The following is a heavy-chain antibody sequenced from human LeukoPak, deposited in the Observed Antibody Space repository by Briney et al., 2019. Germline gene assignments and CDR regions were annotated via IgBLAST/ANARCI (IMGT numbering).Heavy chain of an antibody. CDR3: ARGAPWGSIYNYYVMDV. J-gene: IGHJ6*04. CDR1: VVSFSGYY. V-gene: IGHV4-34*01. D-gene: IGHD3-16*01. Sequence: SETLSLTCAVYVVSFSGYYWRWVRQPPGKGLEWIGEINHSGSTNYNSSLKSRVTISVDTSKNQFSLKLTSVTGADTAVYYCARGAPWGSIYNYYVMDVWDKGTTVTVSS. CDR2: INHSGST.